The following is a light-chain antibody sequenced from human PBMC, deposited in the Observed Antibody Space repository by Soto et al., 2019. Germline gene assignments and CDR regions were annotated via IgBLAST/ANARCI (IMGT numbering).Light chain of an antibody. V-gene: IGKV4-1*01. CDR3: QQYYSTPHT. Sequence: DIVMTQSPDSLAVSLGERATINCKSSQSVLYSSNNKNYLAWYQQKPGQPPRLLIYWASTRESGVPDRFSGSGSGTDFTLTISSLQAEDVAVYYCQQYYSTPHTFGGGTKVDTK. CDR2: WAS. CDR1: QSVLYSSNNKNY. J-gene: IGKJ4*01.